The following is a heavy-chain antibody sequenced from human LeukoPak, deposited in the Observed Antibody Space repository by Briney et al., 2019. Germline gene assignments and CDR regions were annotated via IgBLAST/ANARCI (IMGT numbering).Heavy chain of an antibody. CDR1: GGSISSYY. D-gene: IGHD4-17*01. CDR2: IYYTGST. V-gene: IGHV4-59*08. Sequence: SETLSLTCTVSGGSISSYYWSWIRQPPGKGLEWIGYIYYTGSTNYNPSLKSRVTISVDTSKDQFSLKLSSVTAADTAVYYCARRSYGDVPPDYWGQGTLVTVSS. J-gene: IGHJ4*02. CDR3: ARRSYGDVPPDY.